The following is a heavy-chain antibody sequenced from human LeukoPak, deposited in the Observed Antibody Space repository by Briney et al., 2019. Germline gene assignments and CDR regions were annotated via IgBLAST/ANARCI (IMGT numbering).Heavy chain of an antibody. CDR1: GYSISSGYY. V-gene: IGHV4-38-2*02. Sequence: PSETLSLTCTVSGYSISSGYYWGWIRQPPGKGLEWIGSIYHSVSTYYNPSLKSRVTISVDTSKNQFSLKLSSVTAADTAVYYCARDSNGGGAADYWGQGTLVTVSS. CDR3: ARDSNGGGAADY. J-gene: IGHJ4*02. CDR2: IYHSVST. D-gene: IGHD1-26*01.